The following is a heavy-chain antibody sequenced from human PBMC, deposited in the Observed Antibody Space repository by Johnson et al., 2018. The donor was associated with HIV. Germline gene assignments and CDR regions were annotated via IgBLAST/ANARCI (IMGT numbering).Heavy chain of an antibody. V-gene: IGHV3-20*04. CDR2: IHWNGGST. CDR3: ASFFSAELWTDAFDI. Sequence: VQLVESGGGLIQPGGSLRLSCVASGFTVSDNYMSWVRQAPGKGLEWVSGIHWNGGSTGYADSVKGRFTISRDNSKNSLYLQMNRLRAEDSALYYLASFFSAELWTDAFDIWGQGTMVTVSS. J-gene: IGHJ3*02. CDR1: GFTVSDNY. D-gene: IGHD5-18*01.